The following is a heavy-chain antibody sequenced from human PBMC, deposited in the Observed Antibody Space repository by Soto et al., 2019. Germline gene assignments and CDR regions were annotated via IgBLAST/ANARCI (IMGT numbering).Heavy chain of an antibody. CDR3: ARPGTTGTPDAFDI. Sequence: GEALKISCKGCGYSFTSYWISWVRQMPGKGLEWMGRIDPSDSYTNYSPSFQGHVTISADKSISTAYLQWSSLKASDTAMYYCARPGTTGTPDAFDIWGQGTMVTVSS. CDR1: GYSFTSYW. J-gene: IGHJ3*02. CDR2: IDPSDSYT. V-gene: IGHV5-10-1*01. D-gene: IGHD1-1*01.